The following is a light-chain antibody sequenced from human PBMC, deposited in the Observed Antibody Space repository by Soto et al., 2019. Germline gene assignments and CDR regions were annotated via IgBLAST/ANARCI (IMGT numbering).Light chain of an antibody. Sequence: QAEVTQEPSLTVSPGGTVTLTCASSTGAVTSGYYANWFQQKPGQAPRALISSTSNKHSWTPARFSGSLLGGKAALTLSGVQPEDEAEYYCLLFYRDAWVFGGGTKVTVL. V-gene: IGLV7-43*01. CDR1: TGAVTSGYY. J-gene: IGLJ3*02. CDR2: STS. CDR3: LLFYRDAWV.